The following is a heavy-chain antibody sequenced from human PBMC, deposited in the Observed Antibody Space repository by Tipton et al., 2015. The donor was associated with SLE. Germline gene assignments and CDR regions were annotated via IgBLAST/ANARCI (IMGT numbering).Heavy chain of an antibody. Sequence: TLSLTCTVSGGPISGYYWSWIRQSPEKGLEWIGYIYHSGSTSYNPSLKSRATISVDKSKNQFSLKLSSLSAVDTAVYYCARHVPPQMVVQAYYYAMDVWGQGTTIAVSS. CDR2: IYHSGST. CDR3: ARHVPPQMVVQAYYYAMDV. V-gene: IGHV4-59*01. J-gene: IGHJ6*02. CDR1: GGPISGYY. D-gene: IGHD2-15*01.